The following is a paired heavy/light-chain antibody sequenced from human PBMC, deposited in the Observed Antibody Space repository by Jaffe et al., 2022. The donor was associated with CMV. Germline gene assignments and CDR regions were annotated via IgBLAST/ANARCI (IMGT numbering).Heavy chain of an antibody. V-gene: IGHV4-59*08. CDR1: GGSFSNYY. J-gene: IGHJ4*02. CDR2: IFYTGTT. CDR3: VRHGRIDNSGYYPFNLDD. D-gene: IGHD3-22*01. Sequence: QVQLQESGPGLVKPSETLSLTCTVSGGSFSNYYWSWIRQPPGKGLEWIGYIFYTGTTNYNPPLRSRVTMSLDTSTNHFSLKLSSVTAADTAVYYCVRHGRIDNSGYYPFNLDDWGQGTLVTVSS.
Light chain of an antibody. J-gene: IGKJ1*01. V-gene: IGKV1-39*01. Sequence: DFQMTQSPSSLSASVGDRVTITCRASQMISTNLNWYQQRPGKAPKLLIYAASSLQSGVPSRFSGSGSGTDFTLTISSLQPEDFATYYCQQSYSTPLTFGQGTKVEIK. CDR1: QMISTN. CDR2: AAS. CDR3: QQSYSTPLT.